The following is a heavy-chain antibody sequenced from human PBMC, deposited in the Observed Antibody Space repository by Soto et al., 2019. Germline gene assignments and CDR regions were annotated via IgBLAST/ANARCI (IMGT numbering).Heavy chain of an antibody. CDR3: VKDGAMVTTRNWYFDL. V-gene: IGHV4-59*01. CDR2: IYYSGST. J-gene: IGHJ2*01. D-gene: IGHD4-17*01. Sequence: SETLSLTCTVSGGSISTYYWSWIRQPPGKGLEWIGYIYYSGSTNYNPSLKSRVTMSVDTSKNQFSLKLTSVTAADTAVYYRVKDGAMVTTRNWYFDLWGRGTLVTVSS. CDR1: GGSISTYY.